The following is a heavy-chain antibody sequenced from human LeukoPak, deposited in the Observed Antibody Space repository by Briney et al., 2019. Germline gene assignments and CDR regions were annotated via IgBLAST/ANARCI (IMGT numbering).Heavy chain of an antibody. CDR2: ISYDGSNK. CDR3: AKGAGPMVREPLGY. V-gene: IGHV3-30*18. CDR1: GFTFSSDG. Sequence: GGSRRLSCAASGFTFSSDGMHWVRQAPGKGLEWVAVISYDGSNKYYADSVKGRFTISRDNSKNTLYLQMNSLRAEDTAVYYCAKGAGPMVREPLGYWGQGTLVTVSS. J-gene: IGHJ4*02. D-gene: IGHD3-10*01.